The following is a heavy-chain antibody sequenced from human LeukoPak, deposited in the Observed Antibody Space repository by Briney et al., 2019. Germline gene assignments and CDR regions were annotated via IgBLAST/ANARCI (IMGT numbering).Heavy chain of an antibody. Sequence: PGGSLRLSCAASGFTFSSYGMHWVRQAPGKGLEWVAVISYDGSNKYYADSVKGRFTISRDNSKNTLYLQMNSLRAEDTAVYYCAKDQLAIVATRQPFAYWGQGTLATVSS. V-gene: IGHV3-30*18. D-gene: IGHD5-12*01. CDR1: GFTFSSYG. CDR2: ISYDGSNK. J-gene: IGHJ4*02. CDR3: AKDQLAIVATRQPFAY.